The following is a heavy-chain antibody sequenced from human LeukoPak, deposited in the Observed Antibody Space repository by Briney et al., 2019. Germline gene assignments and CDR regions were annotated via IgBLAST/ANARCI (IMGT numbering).Heavy chain of an antibody. D-gene: IGHD3-10*01. CDR2: ISAYNGNT. Sequence: GASVKVSCKASNYTFTSYGLSWVRQAPGQGLEWMGWISAYNGNTNYAQKLQGRVTMTTDTSTSTAYMELRSLRSDDTAVYYCARGVLLWFGEFSSFDYWGQGTLVTVSS. CDR1: NYTFTSYG. J-gene: IGHJ4*02. CDR3: ARGVLLWFGEFSSFDY. V-gene: IGHV1-18*01.